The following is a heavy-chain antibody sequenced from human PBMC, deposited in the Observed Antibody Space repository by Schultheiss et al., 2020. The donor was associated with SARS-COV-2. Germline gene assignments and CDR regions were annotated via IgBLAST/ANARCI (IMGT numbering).Heavy chain of an antibody. D-gene: IGHD6-6*01. Sequence: AGSLRLSCTVSGGSISSYYWSWIRQPPGKGLEWIGYIYYSGSTNYNPSLKSRVTISVDTSKNQFSLKLTSVTAADTAVYYCARHLGAARTTDDAFDIWGQGTMVTVSS. CDR3: ARHLGAARTTDDAFDI. CDR2: IYYSGST. J-gene: IGHJ3*02. V-gene: IGHV4-59*08. CDR1: GGSISSYY.